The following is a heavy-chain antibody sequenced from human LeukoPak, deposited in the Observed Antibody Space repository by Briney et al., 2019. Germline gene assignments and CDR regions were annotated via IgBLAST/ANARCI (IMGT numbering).Heavy chain of an antibody. Sequence: SETLSLTCTVSGGSISSGDFYWSWIRQPPGKGLEWIGSVHNVGSTYYNLSLRSRVTMSIDTSKNQFSLRLNSVTAADTAVYYCARHAEYNSGWHFYLDHWGQGILVTVSS. J-gene: IGHJ4*02. V-gene: IGHV4-39*01. CDR3: ARHAEYNSGWHFYLDH. CDR1: GGSISSGDFY. CDR2: VHNVGST. D-gene: IGHD6-19*01.